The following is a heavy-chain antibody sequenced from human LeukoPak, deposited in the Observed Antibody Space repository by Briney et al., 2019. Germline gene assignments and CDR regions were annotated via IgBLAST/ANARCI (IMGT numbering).Heavy chain of an antibody. Sequence: GALRLSCTASGFTFSTYPMYWVRQAPGKGLELVSAISGDGESTYYAESMKGRFTLSRDNSKDTLYLQMNSLRAEDTAVYYCASSRVYGSHDYWGQGTLVTVSS. CDR1: GFTFSTYP. V-gene: IGHV3-23*01. CDR2: ISGDGEST. D-gene: IGHD3-10*01. CDR3: ASSRVYGSHDY. J-gene: IGHJ4*02.